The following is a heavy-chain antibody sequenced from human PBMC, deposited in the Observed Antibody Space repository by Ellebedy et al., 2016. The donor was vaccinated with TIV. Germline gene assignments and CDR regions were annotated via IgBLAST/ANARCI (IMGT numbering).Heavy chain of an antibody. CDR2: INHTGST. CDR1: GGSFSGYY. CDR3: ATGNYSHMALGY. J-gene: IGHJ4*02. D-gene: IGHD1-7*01. Sequence: MPSETLSLTCAVYGGSFSGYYWRWIRQPPGKGLEWIGEINHTGSTNYNPSLKSRVTISVDTSKNQFSLKVNSVTAADTAVYYCATGNYSHMALGYWGQGTLVTVSS. V-gene: IGHV4-34*01.